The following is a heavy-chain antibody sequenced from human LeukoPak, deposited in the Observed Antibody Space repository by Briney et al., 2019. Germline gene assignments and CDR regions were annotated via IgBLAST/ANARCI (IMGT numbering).Heavy chain of an antibody. CDR3: ARVTYYYDSSGYYLGAFDI. D-gene: IGHD3-22*01. Sequence: SETLSLTCTVSGGSISSYYWSWIRQPPGKGLEWTGYIYYSGSTNYNPSLKSRVTISVDTSKNQFSLKLSSVTAADTAVYYCARVTYYYDSSGYYLGAFDIWGQGTMVTVSS. CDR1: GGSISSYY. CDR2: IYYSGST. J-gene: IGHJ3*02. V-gene: IGHV4-59*08.